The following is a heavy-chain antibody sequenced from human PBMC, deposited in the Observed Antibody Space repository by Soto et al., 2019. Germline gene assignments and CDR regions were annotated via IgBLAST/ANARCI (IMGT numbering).Heavy chain of an antibody. CDR3: ARHGEASFGADIVVVVAANGWFDP. CDR1: GYSFTSYW. V-gene: IGHV5-10-1*03. Sequence: EVQLVQSGAEVKKPGESLRISCKGSGYSFTSYWISWVRQMPGKGLEWMGRIDPSDSYTNYSPSFQGHVPISADKSISTAYLQWSSLKASDTAMYYCARHGEASFGADIVVVVAANGWFDPWGQGTLVTVSS. D-gene: IGHD2-15*01. J-gene: IGHJ5*02. CDR2: IDPSDSYT.